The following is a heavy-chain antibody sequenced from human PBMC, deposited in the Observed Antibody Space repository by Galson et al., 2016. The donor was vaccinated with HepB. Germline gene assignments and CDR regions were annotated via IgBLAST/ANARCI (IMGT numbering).Heavy chain of an antibody. D-gene: IGHD2-15*01. CDR3: TTGPVVVAAPGDY. V-gene: IGHV3-15*01. J-gene: IGHJ4*02. CDR2: ITSKTDGGTT. Sequence: SLRLSCAASGFTFSNAWMSRVRQAPGKGLEWVGRITSKTDGGTTDYAAPVKGRFTISRDDSENTLYLQMNSLKTEDTALYYCTTGPVVVAAPGDYWGQGTLVTVSS. CDR1: GFTFSNAW.